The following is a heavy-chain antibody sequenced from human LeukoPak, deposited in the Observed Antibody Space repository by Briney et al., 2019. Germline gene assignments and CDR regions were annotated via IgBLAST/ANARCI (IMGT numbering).Heavy chain of an antibody. D-gene: IGHD2-21*01. CDR3: ARSSSVTIPGYYFDY. Sequence: ASVKVSCKASGYTFTGYYMHWVRQAPGQGLAWMGWINPNSGGTNYAQKFQGRVTMTRDTSISTAYMELSRLRSDDTAVYYCARSSSVTIPGYYFDYWGQGTLVTVSS. CDR1: GYTFTGYY. J-gene: IGHJ4*02. V-gene: IGHV1-2*02. CDR2: INPNSGGT.